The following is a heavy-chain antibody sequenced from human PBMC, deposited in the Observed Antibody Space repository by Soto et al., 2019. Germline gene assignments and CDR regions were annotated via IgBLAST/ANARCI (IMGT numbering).Heavy chain of an antibody. J-gene: IGHJ6*02. CDR3: ARGDATKIVVTTYYAMDV. Sequence: SVKVSCKASGGSLSNYGIIWVRQAPGQGLEWMGGIIPVFGTANYAQKFQGRVTITADESTSIVYMDVTSLKSEDTAVYYCARGDATKIVVTTYYAMDVWGQGTTVTRLL. CDR1: GGSLSNYG. V-gene: IGHV1-69*13. D-gene: IGHD3-9*01. CDR2: IIPVFGTA.